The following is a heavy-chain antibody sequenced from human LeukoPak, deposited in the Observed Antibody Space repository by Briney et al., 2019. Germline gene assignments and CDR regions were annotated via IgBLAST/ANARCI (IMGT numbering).Heavy chain of an antibody. CDR2: IYPGDSDT. V-gene: IGHV5-51*01. D-gene: IGHD4-17*01. CDR3: AKTGPSTATTAYYYMDV. Sequence: GESLKISCKGSGYSFTSYWIGWVRQMPVKGLEWMGIIYPGDSDTRYSPSFQGQVTISADKSISTAYLQWSSLKPSDTAMYYCAKTGPSTATTAYYYMDVWGKGTTVTVSS. CDR1: GYSFTSYW. J-gene: IGHJ6*03.